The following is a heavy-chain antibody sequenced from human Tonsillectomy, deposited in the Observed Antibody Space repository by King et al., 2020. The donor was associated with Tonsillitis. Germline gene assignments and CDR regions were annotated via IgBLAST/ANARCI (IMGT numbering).Heavy chain of an antibody. CDR1: GFTFSSYA. CDR2: ISSNGGST. J-gene: IGHJ4*02. CDR3: VKDSFSQPYYDFWSGYWPHVFDY. D-gene: IGHD3-3*01. Sequence: VQLVQSGGGLVQPGGSLRLSCSASGFTFSSYAMHWVRQAPGKGLEYVSAISSNGGSTYYADSVKGRFTISRDNSKNTLYLQMSSLRAEDTAVYYWVKDSFSQPYYDFWSGYWPHVFDYWGQGTLVTVSS. V-gene: IGHV3-64D*06.